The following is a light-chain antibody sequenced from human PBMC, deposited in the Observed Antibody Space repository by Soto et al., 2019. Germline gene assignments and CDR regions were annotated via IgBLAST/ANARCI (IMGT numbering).Light chain of an antibody. J-gene: IGKJ3*01. CDR3: QHFGSSPGFT. V-gene: IGKV3-20*01. CDR1: QSINNRY. Sequence: EIVLTQSPGTLSLSPGERATLSCRASQSINNRYLAWYQQKPGQAPRLLIYGASSRATGIPDRFIGSGSGTDFTLTISRLEPEDFAVYYCQHFGSSPGFTFGPGTKVDIK. CDR2: GAS.